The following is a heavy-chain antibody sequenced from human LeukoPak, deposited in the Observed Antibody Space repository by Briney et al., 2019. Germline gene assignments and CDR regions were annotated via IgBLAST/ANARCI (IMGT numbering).Heavy chain of an antibody. CDR3: ARGRHSAFDY. J-gene: IGHJ4*02. CDR2: TYCGYGCSN. Sequence: SQALSLTCAISGDSLSSSGVAWNWIRQSPSRGLGWLGRTYCGYGCSNEYGLSVKSRIVINADTSKNQFSLPVNSVTPEDTAFYYWARGRHSAFDYWSQGKLVTVTS. D-gene: IGHD2-2*01. V-gene: IGHV6-1*01. CDR1: GDSLSSSGVA.